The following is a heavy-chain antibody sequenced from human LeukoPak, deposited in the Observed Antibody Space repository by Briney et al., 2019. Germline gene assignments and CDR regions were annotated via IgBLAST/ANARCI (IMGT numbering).Heavy chain of an antibody. CDR3: VRDDYGGTNY. CDR2: IKPDGSER. CDR1: GFTFSSHW. D-gene: IGHD4/OR15-4a*01. V-gene: IGHV3-7*01. J-gene: IGHJ4*02. Sequence: GGSLRLSRVASGFTFSSHWMSWVRQAPGKGLEWVANIKPDGSERYYVDSVKGRFTISRDNAKNSLYLQINSLRTEDTAVYYCVRDDYGGTNYWGQGTLVTVSS.